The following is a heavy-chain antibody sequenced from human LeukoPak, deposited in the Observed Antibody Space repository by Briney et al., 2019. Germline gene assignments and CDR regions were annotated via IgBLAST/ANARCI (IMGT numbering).Heavy chain of an antibody. V-gene: IGHV3-30*04. CDR1: GFTFSSYA. Sequence: PGGSLRLSCAASGFTFSSYAMHWVRQAPGKELEWVAVISYDGSNKYYADSVKGRFTISRDNSKNTLYLQMNSLRAEDTAVYYCARDLYETYYYYGMDVWGQRTTVTFSS. J-gene: IGHJ6*02. D-gene: IGHD2-8*01. CDR2: ISYDGSNK. CDR3: ARDLYETYYYYGMDV.